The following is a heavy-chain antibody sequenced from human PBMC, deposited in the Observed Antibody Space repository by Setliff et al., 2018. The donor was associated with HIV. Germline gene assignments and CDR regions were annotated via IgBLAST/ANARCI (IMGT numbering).Heavy chain of an antibody. J-gene: IGHJ4*01. Sequence: GASVKVSCKTSGYTFTTYSMHWVRQAPGRSLAWLGWINAGKGEKKYSQDLQDRITITSDTSANTAYMELSSLSSDDTAVYFCVRGALLAAFDFDHWGHGTLVTVSS. D-gene: IGHD2-8*02. CDR1: GYTFTTYS. V-gene: IGHV1-3*01. CDR3: VRGALLAAFDFDH. CDR2: INAGKGEK.